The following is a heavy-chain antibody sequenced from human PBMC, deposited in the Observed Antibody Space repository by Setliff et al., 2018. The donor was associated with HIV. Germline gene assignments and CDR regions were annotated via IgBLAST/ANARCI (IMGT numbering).Heavy chain of an antibody. Sequence: SETLSLTRTVVGGSISRSSYYWVWIRQNPGKGLEWIASISYSGITYYNPSPKSRVTISVDTSKNQFSLKLSSVTAADTAVYYCARLVYCCSTSCYYYYYMDFWGTGTTVTVSS. D-gene: IGHD2-2*01. CDR3: ARLVYCCSTSCYYYYYMDF. J-gene: IGHJ6*03. CDR2: ISYSGIT. V-gene: IGHV4-39*07. CDR1: GGSISRSSYY.